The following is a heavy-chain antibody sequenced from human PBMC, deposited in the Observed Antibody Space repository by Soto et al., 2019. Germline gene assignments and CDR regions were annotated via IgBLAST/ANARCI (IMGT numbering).Heavy chain of an antibody. J-gene: IGHJ3*02. CDR2: ICHSGST. CDR3: ARTPDI. CDR1: GGSISSGGYS. V-gene: IGHV4-30-2*01. Sequence: PWETLSLTCAVSGGSISSGGYSGSWIRQPPGKGLEWIGYICHSGSTYYNPSLKSRVTISVDRSKNQFSLKLSSVTAADTAVYYCARTPDIWGQGTMVTVSS.